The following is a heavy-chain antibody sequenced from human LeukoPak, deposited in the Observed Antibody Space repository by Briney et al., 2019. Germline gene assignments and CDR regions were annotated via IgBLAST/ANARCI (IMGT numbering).Heavy chain of an antibody. CDR1: GFTFSSYA. D-gene: IGHD1-26*01. CDR2: ISYDGSNK. J-gene: IGHJ3*02. V-gene: IGHV3-30-3*01. Sequence: PGGSLRLSCAASGFTFSSYAMHWVRQAPGKGLEWLAVISYDGSNKYYADSVKGRFTISRDNSKNTLYLQMNSLRAEDTAVYYCARRSGTYHAFDIWGQGTMVTVSS. CDR3: ARRSGTYHAFDI.